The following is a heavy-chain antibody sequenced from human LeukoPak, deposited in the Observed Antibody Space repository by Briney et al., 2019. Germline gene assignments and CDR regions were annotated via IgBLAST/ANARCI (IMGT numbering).Heavy chain of an antibody. CDR2: ISGSGGST. CDR1: GFTFSSYA. CDR3: SKGGWQWLVDPRSYYFDY. J-gene: IGHJ4*02. Sequence: GGSLRLSCAASGFTFSSYAMSWVRQAPGKGLEWVSDISGSGGSTYYADSVKGRFTISRDNSKNTLYLQMISLRAEDAAVYYCSKGGWQWLVDPRSYYFDYWGQGTLVTVSS. V-gene: IGHV3-23*01. D-gene: IGHD6-19*01.